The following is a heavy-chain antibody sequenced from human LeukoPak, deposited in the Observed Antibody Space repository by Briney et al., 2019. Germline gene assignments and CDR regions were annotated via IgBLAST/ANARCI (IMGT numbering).Heavy chain of an antibody. Sequence: SQTLSLTCTVSGGSISSGSYYWSWIRQPAGKGLEWIGRIYTSGSTNYNPSLKSRVTISVDTSKNQFSLKLSSVTAADTAVYYCAGLSVTTYYFDYWGQETLVTVSS. V-gene: IGHV4-61*02. CDR3: AGLSVTTYYFDY. D-gene: IGHD4-17*01. CDR2: IYTSGST. J-gene: IGHJ4*02. CDR1: GGSISSGSYY.